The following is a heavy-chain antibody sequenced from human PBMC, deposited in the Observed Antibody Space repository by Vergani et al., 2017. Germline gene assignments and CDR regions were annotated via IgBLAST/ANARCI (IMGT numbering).Heavy chain of an antibody. CDR1: GFTFSSYW. J-gene: IGHJ3*02. V-gene: IGHV3-74*01. D-gene: IGHD2-15*01. Sequence: EVQLVESGGGLVQPGGSLRLSCAASGFTFSSYWMHWVRQAPGKGLVWVSRINSDGSSTSYADSVKGRFTISRDNSKNTLYLQMNSLRAEDTAVYYCARDRNDIVVVVAKEDAFDIWGQGTMVTVSS. CDR3: ARDRNDIVVVVAKEDAFDI. CDR2: INSDGSST.